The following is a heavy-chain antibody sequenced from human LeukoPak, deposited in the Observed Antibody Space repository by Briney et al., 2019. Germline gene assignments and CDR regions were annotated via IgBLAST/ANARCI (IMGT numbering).Heavy chain of an antibody. V-gene: IGHV1-18*01. CDR1: GYTFSSYG. CDR3: ARVRSTPTTYSSSWGDFDY. J-gene: IGHJ4*02. D-gene: IGHD6-13*01. Sequence: GASVKVSCKASGYTFSSYGISWVRQAPGQGLEWMGWISAYNGNTNYAQKLQGRVTMTTDTSTSTAYMELRSLRSDDTAVYYCARVRSTPTTYSSSWGDFDYWGQGILVTVSS. CDR2: ISAYNGNT.